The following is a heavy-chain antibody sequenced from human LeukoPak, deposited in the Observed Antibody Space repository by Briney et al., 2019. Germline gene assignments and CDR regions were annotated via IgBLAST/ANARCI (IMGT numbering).Heavy chain of an antibody. Sequence: GGSLRLSCAASGFTVSSNYMSWVRQAPGKGLEWVSVIYSGGSTYYADSVKGRFTISRDNAKNSLYLQMNSLRAEDTAVYYCARGRVETLYYFDSWGQGTLVTVSS. CDR3: ARGRVETLYYFDS. CDR1: GFTVSSNY. V-gene: IGHV3-66*01. D-gene: IGHD2-15*01. CDR2: IYSGGST. J-gene: IGHJ4*02.